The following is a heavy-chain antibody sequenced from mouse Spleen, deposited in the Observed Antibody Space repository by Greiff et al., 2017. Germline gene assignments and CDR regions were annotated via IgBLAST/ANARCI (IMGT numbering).Heavy chain of an antibody. V-gene: IGHV1-18*01. CDR1: GYTFTDYN. CDR2: INPNNGGT. J-gene: IGHJ2*01. Sequence: VQLQQSGPELVKPGASVKIPCKASGYTFTDYNMDWVKQSHGKSLEWIGDINPNNGGTIYNQKFKGKATFTADTSSNTAYMQLSSLTTEDSAIYYCARGILDYGSLDYWGQGTTLTVSS. CDR3: ARGILDYGSLDY. D-gene: IGHD1-1*01.